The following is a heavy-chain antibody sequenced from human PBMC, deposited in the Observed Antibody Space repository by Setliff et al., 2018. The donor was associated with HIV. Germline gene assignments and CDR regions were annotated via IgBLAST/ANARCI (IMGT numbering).Heavy chain of an antibody. D-gene: IGHD6-13*01. J-gene: IGHJ3*02. Sequence: GGSLRLSCAASGFTFSSYGMHWVRQAPGKGLEWVAVIWYDGSNKYYADSVKGRFTISRDNSKNTLYLQMNSLRAEDTAVYYCAKDLSGYSSNWYFAFDIWGQGTMVTVSS. CDR2: IWYDGSNK. CDR1: GFTFSSYG. V-gene: IGHV3-30*02. CDR3: AKDLSGYSSNWYFAFDI.